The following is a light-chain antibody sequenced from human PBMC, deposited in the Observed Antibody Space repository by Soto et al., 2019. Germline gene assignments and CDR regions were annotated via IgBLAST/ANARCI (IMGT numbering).Light chain of an antibody. Sequence: IRVTQSPASLSASVGDRVTTACRASQGVXSYLNWYQQKPGKAPKLLXYHASSLQSGVPSRLSGSGSGTDFTLAISSLQPEDSATYYCLQDINYPWTFGQGTKVDIK. J-gene: IGKJ1*01. CDR2: HAS. V-gene: IGKV1-39*01. CDR3: LQDINYPWT. CDR1: QGVXSY.